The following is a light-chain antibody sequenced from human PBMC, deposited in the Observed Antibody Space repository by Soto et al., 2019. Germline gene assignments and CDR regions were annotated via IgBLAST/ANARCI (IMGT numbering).Light chain of an antibody. CDR2: DAS. Sequence: DIQMTQSPSTLSASVGDRVTITCRASQSISRWLAWYQQKPGKAPKLLIYDASSLESGVPSRFSGSGSGTEFTLTIITLHPVFFSLDDRQNNNIFPPTCGGGTRV. V-gene: IGKV1-5*01. CDR1: QSISRW. J-gene: IGKJ4*01. CDR3: QNNNIFPPT.